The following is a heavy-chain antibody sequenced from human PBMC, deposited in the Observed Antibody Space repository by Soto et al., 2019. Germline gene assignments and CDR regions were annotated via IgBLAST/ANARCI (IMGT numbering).Heavy chain of an antibody. J-gene: IGHJ6*02. CDR2: INHSGST. CDR1: GGSFSGYY. D-gene: IGHD6-13*01. Sequence: SETLSLTCAVYGGSFSGYYWSWIRQPPGKGLEWIGEINHSGSTNYNPSPKSRVTISVDTSKNQFSLKLSSVTAADTAVYYCASFRVGAAAGSNYYYYGMDVWGQGTTVTVSS. CDR3: ASFRVGAAAGSNYYYYGMDV. V-gene: IGHV4-34*01.